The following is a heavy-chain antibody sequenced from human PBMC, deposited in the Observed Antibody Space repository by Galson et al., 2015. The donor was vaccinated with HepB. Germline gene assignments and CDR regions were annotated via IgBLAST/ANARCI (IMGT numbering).Heavy chain of an antibody. J-gene: IGHJ4*02. D-gene: IGHD3-22*01. CDR3: ATDSSGYYYFDY. CDR2: ISGYSDDT. CDR1: GYTFSSYG. Sequence: SVKVSCKASGYTFSSYGISWVRQAPGQGPEWMGWISGYSDDTNYAQNFQGRVTMTTDTSTSTAYMELRSLRSDDTAVYYCATDSSGYYYFDYWGQGTLVIVSS. V-gene: IGHV1-18*01.